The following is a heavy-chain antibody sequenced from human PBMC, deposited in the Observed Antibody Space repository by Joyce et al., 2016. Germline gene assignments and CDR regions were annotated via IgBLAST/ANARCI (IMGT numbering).Heavy chain of an antibody. D-gene: IGHD2-2*03. J-gene: IGHJ5*02. V-gene: IGHV5-51*01. Sequence: EVQLVQSGAEVKKPGESLKISCQGSGYSFTNYWIGWVGQMPGKGLEWMGIIYPGDSGTTYSPSFQGQVTFSADKSITTAYLQWSSLKASDTAMYYCARGVVGYYFDHWGQGTLVTVSS. CDR2: IYPGDSGT. CDR1: GYSFTNYW. CDR3: ARGVVGYYFDH.